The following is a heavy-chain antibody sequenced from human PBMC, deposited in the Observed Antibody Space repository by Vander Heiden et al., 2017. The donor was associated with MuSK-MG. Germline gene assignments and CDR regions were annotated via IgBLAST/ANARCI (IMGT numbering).Heavy chain of an antibody. CDR3: ARGGYDFWSGYYAFDI. CDR2: IYYSGST. Sequence: QVQLQESGPGLVKPSQTLSLTCTVSGGSISSGGYYWSWIRQHPGKGLEWIGYIYYSGSTYYNPSLKSRVTISVDTSKNQFSLKLSSVTAADTAVYYCARGGYDFWSGYYAFDIWGQGTMVTVSS. V-gene: IGHV4-31*03. CDR1: GGSISSGGYY. J-gene: IGHJ3*02. D-gene: IGHD3-3*01.